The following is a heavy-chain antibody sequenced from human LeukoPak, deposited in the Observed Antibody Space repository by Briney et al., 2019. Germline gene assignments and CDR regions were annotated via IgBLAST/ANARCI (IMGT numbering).Heavy chain of an antibody. V-gene: IGHV1-18*01. J-gene: IGHJ6*03. Sequence: ASVKVSCKASGYTFNSHGITWVRQAPGQGLEWMGWISAYIGNTNYAQKFQGRVTMTTDTSTSTAYMELRSLRSDDTAVYYCARDVRARGDYPFGYYYYYMDVWGKGTTVTVSS. CDR1: GYTFNSHG. CDR3: ARDVRARGDYPFGYYYYYMDV. D-gene: IGHD4-17*01. CDR2: ISAYIGNT.